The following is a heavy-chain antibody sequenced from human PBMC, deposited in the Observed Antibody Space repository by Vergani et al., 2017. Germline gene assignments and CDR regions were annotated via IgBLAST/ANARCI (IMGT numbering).Heavy chain of an antibody. CDR1: GFTVSSNY. D-gene: IGHD3-22*01. J-gene: IGHJ4*02. Sequence: EVQLVESGGGLIQPGGSLRLSCAASGFTVSSNYMSWVRQAPGKGLEWVSVIYSGGSTYYADSVKGRFTISRDNSKNTLYLQMNSLRAEDTAVYYCAAPKYSSGYYLKTNDDDYWGQGTLVTVSS. CDR2: IYSGGST. V-gene: IGHV3-53*01. CDR3: AAPKYSSGYYLKTNDDDY.